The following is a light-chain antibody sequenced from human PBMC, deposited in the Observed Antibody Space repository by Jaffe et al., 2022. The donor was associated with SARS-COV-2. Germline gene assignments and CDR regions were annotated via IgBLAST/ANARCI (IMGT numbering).Light chain of an antibody. CDR2: WAS. V-gene: IGKV4-1*01. J-gene: IGKJ4*01. CDR1: QSIFYSSNNKNY. Sequence: DIVMTQSPDSLAVSLGERATINCKSSQSIFYSSNNKNYLAWYQQKPGQPPKLLIYWASTRESGVPDRFSGSGSETDFTLTISGLQAEDVAVYYCQQYYVTPPAFGGGTKVEIK. CDR3: QQYYVTPPA.